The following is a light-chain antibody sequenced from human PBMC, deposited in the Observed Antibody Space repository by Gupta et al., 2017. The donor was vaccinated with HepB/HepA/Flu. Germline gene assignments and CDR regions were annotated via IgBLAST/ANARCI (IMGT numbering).Light chain of an antibody. V-gene: IGLV1-47*01. Sequence: HSVLTQPPSASGPPGQRVTSFFSRSSSNIGSNFVYWYRQLPGTAPKLLIYRNNQRPSGVPDRFSGSKSGTSASLAISGLRSDDEAEYYCATWDDSLDAYVFAAGTKVSVL. J-gene: IGLJ1*01. CDR3: ATWDDSLDAYV. CDR2: RNN. CDR1: SSNIGSNF.